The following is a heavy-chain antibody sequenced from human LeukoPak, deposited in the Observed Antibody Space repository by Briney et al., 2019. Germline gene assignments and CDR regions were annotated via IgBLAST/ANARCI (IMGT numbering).Heavy chain of an antibody. D-gene: IGHD2-21*01. J-gene: IGHJ6*02. Sequence: SVKVSCKASGGSFSSYAISWVRQAPGQGLEWMGRIIPILDIPNYAQKFQGRVTITADKSTSTAYMELSSLTSEDTAVYYCARDNIVVVNSFPPLYGMDVWGQGTTVTVSS. V-gene: IGHV1-69*04. CDR2: IIPILDIP. CDR3: ARDNIVVVNSFPPLYGMDV. CDR1: GGSFSSYA.